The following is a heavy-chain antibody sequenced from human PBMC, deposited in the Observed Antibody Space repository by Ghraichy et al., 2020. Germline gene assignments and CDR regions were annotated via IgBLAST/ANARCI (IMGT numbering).Heavy chain of an antibody. Sequence: SETLSLTCAVYGGSFSGYYWSWIRQPPGKGLEWIGEINHSGSTNYNPSLKSRVTILVDTSKNQFSLKLSSVTAADTAVYYCARAGIAAAGQGSYYFDYWGQGTLVTVSS. J-gene: IGHJ4*02. CDR3: ARAGIAAAGQGSYYFDY. CDR1: GGSFSGYY. D-gene: IGHD6-13*01. CDR2: INHSGST. V-gene: IGHV4-34*01.